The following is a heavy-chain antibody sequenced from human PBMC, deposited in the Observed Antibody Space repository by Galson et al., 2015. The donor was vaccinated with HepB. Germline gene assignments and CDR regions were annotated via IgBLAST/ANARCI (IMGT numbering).Heavy chain of an antibody. D-gene: IGHD3-10*01. J-gene: IGHJ4*02. CDR1: GISFDSYA. CDR3: AYGSGSYFLDN. V-gene: IGHV3-30*14. Sequence: SLRLSCATSGISFDSYAMHWVRQAPGKGLEWMAVISYDGGTTFHADSVKGRFTISRDNSGKTLYLQMNSLRSDDTAIYYCAYGSGSYFLDNCGQGTLVTVAS. CDR2: ISYDGGTT.